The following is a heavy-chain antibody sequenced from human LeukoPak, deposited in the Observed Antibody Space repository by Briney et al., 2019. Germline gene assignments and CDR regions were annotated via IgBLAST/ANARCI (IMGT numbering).Heavy chain of an antibody. J-gene: IGHJ5*02. V-gene: IGHV4-4*07. CDR3: ARAPTGTGGWNWFDP. D-gene: IGHD1-1*01. CDR2: IYTSGTT. CDR1: GGSISSYY. Sequence: PSETLSLTCTVSGGSISSYYWSWIRQPAGKGRELIGRIYTSGTTNYNPSLESRVTMSVDTSKNQFSLKLSSVTAADTAVYYCARAPTGTGGWNWFDPWGQGTLVTVSS.